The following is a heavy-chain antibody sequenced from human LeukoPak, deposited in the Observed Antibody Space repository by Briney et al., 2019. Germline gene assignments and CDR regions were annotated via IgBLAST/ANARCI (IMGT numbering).Heavy chain of an antibody. J-gene: IGHJ4*02. CDR3: ARGKYSSSWYRSLGFDY. CDR1: GGSISSYY. D-gene: IGHD6-13*01. CDR2: IYYSGST. Sequence: SETLSLTCTVSGGSISSYYWSWIRQPPGKGLEWIGYIYYSGSTNYNPSLKSRVTISVDTSKNQFSLKLSSVTAADTAVYYCARGKYSSSWYRSLGFDYWGQGTLVTVSS. V-gene: IGHV4-59*01.